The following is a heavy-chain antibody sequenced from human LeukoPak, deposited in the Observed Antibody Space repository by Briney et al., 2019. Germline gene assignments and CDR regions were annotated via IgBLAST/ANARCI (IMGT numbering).Heavy chain of an antibody. J-gene: IGHJ5*01. CDR3: AREKFDS. Sequence: GGSLRLSRAASGFAFSNFAMHWVRQAPGKGLEWVAVVSYEGTIKYYTDSAKGRFTISRDNSANIISLQMNNLTTEDTAAYYCAREKFDSWGQGTLVAVSP. V-gene: IGHV3-30*14. CDR2: VSYEGTIK. CDR1: GFAFSNFA.